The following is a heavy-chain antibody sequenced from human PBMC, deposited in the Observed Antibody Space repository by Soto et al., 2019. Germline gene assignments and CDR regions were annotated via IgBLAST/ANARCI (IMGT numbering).Heavy chain of an antibody. D-gene: IGHD3-10*01. CDR1: GGSISSYY. CDR2: IYYSGST. V-gene: IGHV4-59*01. Sequence: KTSETLSLTCTVSGGSISSYYWSWIRQPPGKGLEWIGYIYYSGSTNYNPSLKSRVTISVDTSKNQFSLKLSSVTAADTAVYYCARDKELLWFGESSYYGMDVWGQGTTVTVSS. J-gene: IGHJ6*02. CDR3: ARDKELLWFGESSYYGMDV.